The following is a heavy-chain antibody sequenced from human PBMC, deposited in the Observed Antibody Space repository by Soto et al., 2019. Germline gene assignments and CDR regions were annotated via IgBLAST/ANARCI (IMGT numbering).Heavy chain of an antibody. D-gene: IGHD6-13*01. CDR1: GGSFSGYY. CDR3: ARGGYSRSWFSDY. Sequence: ETLSLTCSVYGGSFSGYYWSWIRQPPGKGLEWIGEINHSGSTNYNPSLKSRVTISVDTSKNQFSLKLSSVTAADTAVYYCARGGYSRSWFSDYWGQGTLVTVYS. J-gene: IGHJ4*02. V-gene: IGHV4-34*01. CDR2: INHSGST.